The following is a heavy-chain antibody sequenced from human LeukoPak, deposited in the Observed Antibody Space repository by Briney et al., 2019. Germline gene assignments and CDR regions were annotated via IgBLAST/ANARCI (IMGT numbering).Heavy chain of an antibody. Sequence: SETLSLTCTVSGGSISSYYWSWIRQPAGKGLEWIGRIYTSGSTNYNPSLKSRVTMSVDTSKNQFSLKLSSVTAADTAVYYCAATNIAVAETDAFDIWGQGTMVTVSS. CDR2: IYTSGST. CDR1: GGSISSYY. V-gene: IGHV4-4*07. D-gene: IGHD6-19*01. J-gene: IGHJ3*02. CDR3: AATNIAVAETDAFDI.